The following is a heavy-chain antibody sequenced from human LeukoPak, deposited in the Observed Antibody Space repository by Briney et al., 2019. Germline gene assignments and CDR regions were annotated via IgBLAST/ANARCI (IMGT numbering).Heavy chain of an antibody. CDR1: GGSISSSSYY. CDR3: ARGGNYYGSGDENAFDI. V-gene: IGHV4-39*07. Sequence: SETLSLTCTVSGGSISSSSYYWGWIRQPPGKGLEWIGSIYYSGSTNYNPSLKSRVTISVDTSKNQFSLKLSSVTAADTAVYYCARGGNYYGSGDENAFDIWGQGTMVTVSS. J-gene: IGHJ3*02. D-gene: IGHD3-10*01. CDR2: IYYSGST.